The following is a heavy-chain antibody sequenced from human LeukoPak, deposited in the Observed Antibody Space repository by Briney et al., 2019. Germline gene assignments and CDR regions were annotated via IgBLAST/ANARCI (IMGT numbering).Heavy chain of an antibody. D-gene: IGHD3-9*01. CDR3: ARDHVFDWLLSDAFDI. Sequence: GGSLRLSCAASGFTFSSYSMNWVRQAPGKGLEWVSSISSSSSYIYYADSVKGRFTISRDNAKNSLYLQMNSLRAEDTAVYYCARDHVFDWLLSDAFDIWGQGTMVTVSS. J-gene: IGHJ3*02. CDR2: ISSSSSYI. V-gene: IGHV3-21*01. CDR1: GFTFSSYS.